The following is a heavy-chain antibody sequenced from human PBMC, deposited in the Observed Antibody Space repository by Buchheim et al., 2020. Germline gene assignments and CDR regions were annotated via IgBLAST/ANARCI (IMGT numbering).Heavy chain of an antibody. V-gene: IGHV4-30-4*07. CDR3: ARGDCTNGVCPSNWFDP. Sequence: QVQLQESGPGLVKPSQTLSLTCAVSGGSISSGGYSWSWIRQPPGKGLEWIGDIYYSGSTYYNPSLKSRVTISVDTSKNQFSLKLSSVTAADTAVYYCARGDCTNGVCPSNWFDPWGQGTL. D-gene: IGHD2-8*01. CDR1: GGSISSGGYS. J-gene: IGHJ5*02. CDR2: IYYSGST.